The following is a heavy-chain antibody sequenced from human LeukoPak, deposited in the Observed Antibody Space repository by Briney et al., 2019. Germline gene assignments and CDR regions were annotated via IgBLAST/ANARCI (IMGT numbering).Heavy chain of an antibody. Sequence: GASVKVSCKASGYTFTSYYMHWVRQAPGQGLEWMGIINPSGGSTSYAQKFQGRVTMTRDTSTSTVYMELSSLRSEDTAVYYCARDGLWSGWYKAGWFDPWGQGTLVTVSS. V-gene: IGHV1-46*01. CDR2: INPSGGST. D-gene: IGHD6-19*01. J-gene: IGHJ5*02. CDR3: ARDGLWSGWYKAGWFDP. CDR1: GYTFTSYY.